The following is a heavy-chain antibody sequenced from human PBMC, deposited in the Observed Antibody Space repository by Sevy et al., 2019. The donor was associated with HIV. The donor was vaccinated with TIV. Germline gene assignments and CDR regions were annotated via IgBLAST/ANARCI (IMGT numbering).Heavy chain of an antibody. CDR3: AKESGAVVGDSFDI. CDR1: GFPFSSYA. J-gene: IGHJ3*02. Sequence: GGSLRLSCAASGFPFSSYAMSWVRQAPGKGLEWVSAIGGSGGGTYYADSVTGRFTISRDNSKNTLYLQINSLRAEDTALYYCAKESGAVVGDSFDIWGQGTMVTVSS. V-gene: IGHV3-23*01. CDR2: IGGSGGGT. D-gene: IGHD2-15*01.